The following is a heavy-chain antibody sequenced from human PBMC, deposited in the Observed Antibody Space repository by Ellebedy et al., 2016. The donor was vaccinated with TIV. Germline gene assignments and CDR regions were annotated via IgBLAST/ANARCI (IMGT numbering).Heavy chain of an antibody. D-gene: IGHD3-3*01. Sequence: GESLKISCAASGVTLSGYWMHWVRQAPGKGLVWVSRIKSDESSTNYADSVKGRFTISRDNAKNSLYLQMHSLRAEDTAVYYCARAARVFGVVITPLFDYWGQGTLVTVSA. CDR2: IKSDESST. CDR3: ARAARVFGVVITPLFDY. CDR1: GVTLSGYW. V-gene: IGHV3-74*01. J-gene: IGHJ4*02.